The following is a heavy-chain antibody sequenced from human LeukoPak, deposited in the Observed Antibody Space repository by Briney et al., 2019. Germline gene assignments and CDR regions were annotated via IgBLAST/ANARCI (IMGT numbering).Heavy chain of an antibody. J-gene: IGHJ4*02. CDR1: GYTFTGYY. D-gene: IGHD3-10*01. CDR3: ARDTDYYGSGSRNDY. V-gene: IGHV1-2*02. CDR2: INPNSGGT. Sequence: ASVKVSCKASGYTFTGYYMHWVRQAPGQGLEWMGWINPNSGGTNYAQKFQGRVTMTRDTSISTAYMELSRLRSDGTAVYYCARDTDYYGSGSRNDYWGQGTLVTVSS.